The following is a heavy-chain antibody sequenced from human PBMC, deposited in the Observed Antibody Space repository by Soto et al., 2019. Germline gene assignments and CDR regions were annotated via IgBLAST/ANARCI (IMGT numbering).Heavy chain of an antibody. J-gene: IGHJ4*02. D-gene: IGHD6-13*01. Sequence: EASVKVSCKASGYTFTSYDINWVRQATGQGLEWMGWMNPNSGNTGYAQKFQGRVTMTRNTSISTAYMELSSLRSEDTAVYYCAREKGLSWTIDYWGQGTLVTVSS. CDR1: GYTFTSYD. CDR3: AREKGLSWTIDY. V-gene: IGHV1-8*01. CDR2: MNPNSGNT.